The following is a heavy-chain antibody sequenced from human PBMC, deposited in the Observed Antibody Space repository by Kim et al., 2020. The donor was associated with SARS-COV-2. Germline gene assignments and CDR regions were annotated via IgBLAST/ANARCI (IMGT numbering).Heavy chain of an antibody. CDR3: ARGWDISDY. V-gene: IGHV7-4-1*02. CDR1: GYTFTSYA. J-gene: IGHJ4*02. D-gene: IGHD2-15*01. Sequence: ASVKVSCKASGYTFTSYAMNWGRQAPGQGLEWMGWINTNTGNPTYAQGFTGRFVFSLDTSVSTAYLQISSLKAEDTAVYYCARGWDISDYWGQGTLVTVSS. CDR2: INTNTGNP.